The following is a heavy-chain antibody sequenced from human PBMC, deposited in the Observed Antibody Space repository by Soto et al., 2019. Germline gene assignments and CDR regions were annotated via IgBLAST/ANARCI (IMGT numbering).Heavy chain of an antibody. CDR2: IYYSGST. D-gene: IGHD2-8*01. CDR3: ARDPGGYCTNGVCYQGYGMDV. V-gene: IGHV4-31*03. Sequence: SETLSLTCTVSGGSISSGGYYWSWIRQHPGKGLEWIGYIYYSGSTYYNPSLKSRVTISVDTSKNQFSLKLSSVTAADTAVYYCARDPGGYCTNGVCYQGYGMDVWGQGTTVTVSS. J-gene: IGHJ6*02. CDR1: GGSISSGGYY.